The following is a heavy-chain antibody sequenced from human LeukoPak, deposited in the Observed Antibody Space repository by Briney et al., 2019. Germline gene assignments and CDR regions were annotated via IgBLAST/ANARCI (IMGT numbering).Heavy chain of an antibody. CDR1: GGSFSGYY. D-gene: IGHD2/OR15-2a*01. Sequence: SETLSLTCAVYGGSFSGYYWSWIRQPPGKGLEWIGEINHSGSTNYNPSLKSRVTISVDTSKNQFSLKLSSVTAADTAVYYCARFSPYYYHYMDVWGKGTTVTVSS. J-gene: IGHJ6*03. CDR3: ARFSPYYYHYMDV. CDR2: INHSGST. V-gene: IGHV4-34*01.